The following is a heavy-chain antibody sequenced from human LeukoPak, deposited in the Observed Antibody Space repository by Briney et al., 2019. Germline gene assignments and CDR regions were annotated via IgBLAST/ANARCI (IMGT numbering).Heavy chain of an antibody. J-gene: IGHJ4*02. CDR1: GYTFTGYY. CDR3: ARAGNSWLDYKAVYYFDC. D-gene: IGHD6-19*01. V-gene: IGHV1-18*04. Sequence: ASVKVSCKASGYTFTGYYMHWVRQAPGQGVEWMGWISPYNGNTDYAQNLQGRATLTTDTSTSTAYMELRSLRSDDTAVYFCARAGNSWLDYKAVYYFDCWGQGTLVTVSS. CDR2: ISPYNGNT.